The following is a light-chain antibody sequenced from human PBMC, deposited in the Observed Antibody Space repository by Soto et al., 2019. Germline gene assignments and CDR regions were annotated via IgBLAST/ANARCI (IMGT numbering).Light chain of an antibody. Sequence: QTVVTQESSFSVSPGGTVTLTCGLISGSVSTAHNPNWYQQTPGQAPRTLIYSTTTRSSGVPDRFSGSKSGNTASLTVSGLQAEDEADYYCSSYAGTSYIVFGSGTKVTVL. V-gene: IGLV8-61*01. CDR2: STT. CDR3: SSYAGTSYIV. J-gene: IGLJ1*01. CDR1: SGSVSTAHN.